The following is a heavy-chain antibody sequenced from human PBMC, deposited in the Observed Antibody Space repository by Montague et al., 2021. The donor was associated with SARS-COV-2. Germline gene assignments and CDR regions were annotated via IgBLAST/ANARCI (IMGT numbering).Heavy chain of an antibody. Sequence: SETLSLTCTVSGGSISSYYWSWIRQPAGKGLEWIGRIYTSGSTNYNPSLKSRVTMSVDTSKNQFSLRLSSVTAADTAVYYCARGGDYYGSGGRFDYWGQGTLVTVSS. D-gene: IGHD3-10*01. CDR1: GGSISSYY. J-gene: IGHJ4*02. CDR2: IYTSGST. V-gene: IGHV4-4*07. CDR3: ARGGDYYGSGGRFDY.